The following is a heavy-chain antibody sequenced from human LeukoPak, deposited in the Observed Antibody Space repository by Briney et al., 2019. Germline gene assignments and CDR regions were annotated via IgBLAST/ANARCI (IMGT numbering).Heavy chain of an antibody. D-gene: IGHD6-19*01. J-gene: IGHJ3*02. CDR1: GFTFSSCG. V-gene: IGHV3-33*01. CDR3: ARSSGWYGLGAFDI. CDR2: IWYDGSNK. Sequence: VQPGRSLRLSCAASGFTFSSCGMHWVRQAPGKGLEWVAVIWYDGSNKYYADSVKGRFTISRDNSKNTLYLQMNSLRAEDTAVYYCARSSGWYGLGAFDIWGQGTMVTVSS.